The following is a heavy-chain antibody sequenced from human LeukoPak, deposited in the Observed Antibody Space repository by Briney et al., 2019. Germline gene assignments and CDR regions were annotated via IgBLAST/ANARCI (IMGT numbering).Heavy chain of an antibody. J-gene: IGHJ4*02. CDR2: ISGSGYST. V-gene: IGHV3-23*01. D-gene: IGHD3-10*01. CDR1: GFTFNSYA. Sequence: GGSLRLSCAASGFTFNSYAMNWVRQAPGKGLEWVSAISGSGYSTYYADSVKGRFTISRDNSKNTLFLQMNSLRAEDTAVYYCARSDYGSGSPSDFWGQGTLVTVFS. CDR3: ARSDYGSGSPSDF.